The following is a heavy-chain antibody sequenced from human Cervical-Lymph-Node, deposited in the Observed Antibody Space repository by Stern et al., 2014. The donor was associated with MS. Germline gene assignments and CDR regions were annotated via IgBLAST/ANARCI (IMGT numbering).Heavy chain of an antibody. D-gene: IGHD1-1*01. CDR2: LYPGDSET. J-gene: IGHJ4*02. Sequence: MQLVQSGAEVRKPGESLRISCEVSGYRFTNNWIGWVRQVPGKDLEGMGVLYPGDSETRYSPSFQGQVTILVDKSNSITCLQWSSLKASDTAIYYCARRGHGYMGIDYWGQGTLVTVSS. CDR1: GYRFTNNW. V-gene: IGHV5-51*03. CDR3: ARRGHGYMGIDY.